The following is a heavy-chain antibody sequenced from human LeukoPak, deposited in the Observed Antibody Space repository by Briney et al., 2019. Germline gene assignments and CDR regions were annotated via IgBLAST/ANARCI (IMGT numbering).Heavy chain of an antibody. CDR3: ARDDYDFWSGHGHNWFDP. V-gene: IGHV7-4-1*02. Sequence: ASVKVSCKASGYTFTSYAMNWVRQAPGQGLEWMGWINTNTGNPTYAQGLTGRFVFSLDTSVSTAYLQISSLKAEDTTVYYCARDDYDFWSGHGHNWFDPWGQGTLVTVSS. CDR2: INTNTGNP. CDR1: GYTFTSYA. D-gene: IGHD3-3*01. J-gene: IGHJ5*02.